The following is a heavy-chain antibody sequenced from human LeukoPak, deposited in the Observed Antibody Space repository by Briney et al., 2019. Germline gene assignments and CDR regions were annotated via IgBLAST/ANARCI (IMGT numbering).Heavy chain of an antibody. Sequence: PGGSLRLSCAASGFTVSSNYMSWVRQAPGKGLEWVSVIYSGGSTYYADSVKGRFTISRDNSKNTLYLQMNSLRAEDTAVYYCARDLVGATGDFDYWGQGTTVTVSS. CDR2: IYSGGST. D-gene: IGHD1-26*01. CDR1: GFTVSSNY. J-gene: IGHJ4*03. V-gene: IGHV3-66*01. CDR3: ARDLVGATGDFDY.